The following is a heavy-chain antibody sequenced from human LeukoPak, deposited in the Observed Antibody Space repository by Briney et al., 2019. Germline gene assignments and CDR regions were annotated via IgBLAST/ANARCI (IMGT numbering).Heavy chain of an antibody. V-gene: IGHV4-34*01. J-gene: IGHJ4*02. CDR2: VGHSGNT. Sequence: PSETLSLTCAVYGGSLGSYFWNWIRQTPGKGLEWIGEVGHSGNTNYNPSLKSRVTMSLDTSRNQFSLKLNSVTAADTAVYYCVVGQWEPKGAYWGQGNPVTVSS. CDR3: VVGQWEPKGAY. D-gene: IGHD1-26*01. CDR1: GGSLGSYF.